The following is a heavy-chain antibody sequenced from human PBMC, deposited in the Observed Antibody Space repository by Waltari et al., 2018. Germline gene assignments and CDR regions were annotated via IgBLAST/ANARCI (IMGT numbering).Heavy chain of an antibody. CDR2: ISWSSGSI. CDR1: GFTFDDYA. J-gene: IGHJ3*02. CDR3: ARSSSGWFDAFDI. Sequence: EVQLVESGGGLVQPGRSLRLSCAASGFTFDDYAMHWVRQAPGKGLGGVSVISWSSGSIGYADTGKGRFTISRDNDTNSLYLQMNSLGAEDTALYYCARSSSGWFDAFDIWGQGTMVTVSS. V-gene: IGHV3-9*01. D-gene: IGHD6-19*01.